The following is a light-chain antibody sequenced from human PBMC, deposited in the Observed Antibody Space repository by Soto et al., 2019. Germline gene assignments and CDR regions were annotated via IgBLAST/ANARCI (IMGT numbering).Light chain of an antibody. CDR3: QQHSSWLPLT. J-gene: IGKJ4*01. Sequence: EIVLTQSPATLSLSPGERAILSCRASQSVSNYLAWYQQKPGQAPRLLIYDASNRATGIPARFSGSGSGTDFTLTISSLEPEDFAVYYCQQHSSWLPLTFGGGTNVEIK. V-gene: IGKV3-11*01. CDR2: DAS. CDR1: QSVSNY.